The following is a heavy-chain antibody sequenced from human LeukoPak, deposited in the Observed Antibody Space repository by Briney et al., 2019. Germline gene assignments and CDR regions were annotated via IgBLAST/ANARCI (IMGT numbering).Heavy chain of an antibody. CDR1: GGSISSGGYY. D-gene: IGHD4-23*01. CDR3: ARQGYGGNYFDC. CDR2: IYYSGST. V-gene: IGHV4-61*08. Sequence: PSETLSLACTVSGGSISSGGYYWSWIRQHPGKGLEWIGYIYYSGSTNYNPSLKSRVTISVDTSKNQFSLKLSSVTAADTAVYYCARQGYGGNYFDCWGQGTLVTVSS. J-gene: IGHJ4*02.